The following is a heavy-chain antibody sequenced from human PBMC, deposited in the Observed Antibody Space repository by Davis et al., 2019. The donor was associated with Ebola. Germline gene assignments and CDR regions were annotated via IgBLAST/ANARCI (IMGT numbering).Heavy chain of an antibody. J-gene: IGHJ4*02. V-gene: IGHV3-48*02. CDR2: ISSSSSTI. CDR1: GFSFSSHW. Sequence: GESLKISCAASGFSFSSHWMGWVRQAPGKGLEWVSYISSSSSTIYYADSVKGRFTISRDNAKNSLYLQMNSLRDEDTAVYYCARGWMERWGQGTLVIVSS. D-gene: IGHD5-12*01. CDR3: ARGWMER.